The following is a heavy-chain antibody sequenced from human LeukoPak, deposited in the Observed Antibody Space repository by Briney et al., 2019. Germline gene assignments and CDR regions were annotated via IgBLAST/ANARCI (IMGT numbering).Heavy chain of an antibody. Sequence: GGSLRLSCAGSGFTFNQAWMSWVRQAPGKGLEWVGRIKSKFDGETRDYAAAVKGRFTFSRDDSKNTLYLEMNRLETEDTAVYYCVIDDYYDKSGTRDAAFFGYWGQGALVAVSS. D-gene: IGHD3-22*01. CDR2: IKSKFDGETR. J-gene: IGHJ4*02. V-gene: IGHV3-15*01. CDR3: VIDDYYDKSGTRDAAFFGY. CDR1: GFTFNQAW.